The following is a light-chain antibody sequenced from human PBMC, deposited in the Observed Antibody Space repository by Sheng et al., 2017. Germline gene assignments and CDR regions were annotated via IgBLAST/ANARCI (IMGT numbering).Light chain of an antibody. V-gene: IGKV3-11*01. CDR2: DAS. Sequence: EIVLTQSPATLSLSPGERATLSCRASQSVSSSLAWYQQKPGQAPRLLXYDASNRATGIPARFSGSGSGTDFTLTISSLEPEDFAVYYCQQRSKWPVTFGPGTKVDIK. CDR3: QQRSKWPVT. J-gene: IGKJ3*01. CDR1: QSVSSS.